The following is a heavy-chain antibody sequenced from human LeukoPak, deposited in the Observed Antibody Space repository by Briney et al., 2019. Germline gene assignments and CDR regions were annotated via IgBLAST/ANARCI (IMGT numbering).Heavy chain of an antibody. J-gene: IGHJ4*02. Sequence: PGRSLRLSCAASGFTFSSYAMSWVRQAPGKGLEWVSAISGSGGSTYYADSVKGRFTISRDNSKNTLYLQMNSLRAEDTAVYYCAKGPTYYYDSSGYYLLDYWGQGTLVTVSS. CDR3: AKGPTYYYDSSGYYLLDY. V-gene: IGHV3-23*01. CDR2: ISGSGGST. D-gene: IGHD3-22*01. CDR1: GFTFSSYA.